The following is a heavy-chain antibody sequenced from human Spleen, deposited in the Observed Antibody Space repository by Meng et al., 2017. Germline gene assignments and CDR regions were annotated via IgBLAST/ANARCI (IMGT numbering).Heavy chain of an antibody. J-gene: IGHJ4*02. Sequence: QVRLVQSGSELKKPGASVKVSCKASGYTFTTYGLTWVRQAPGHGLEWMGWMNTGTDNPTYAQGFTGRFVFSLDTSVSTAFLQISSLKAEDSAVYFCARLGSDWSLFDFWGQGTLVTVSS. CDR3: ARLGSDWSLFDF. D-gene: IGHD6-19*01. CDR1: GYTFTTYG. CDR2: MNTGTDNP. V-gene: IGHV7-4-1*02.